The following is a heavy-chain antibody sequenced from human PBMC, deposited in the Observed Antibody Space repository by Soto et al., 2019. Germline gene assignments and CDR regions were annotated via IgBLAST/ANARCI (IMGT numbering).Heavy chain of an antibody. CDR2: ISNNVGSA. CDR3: VREVSDWSSHGSFDF. D-gene: IGHD2-21*02. CDR1: GFTFSTSA. J-gene: IGHJ3*01. V-gene: IGHV3-23*01. Sequence: PLGSLRLSCAASGFTFSTSAMNCVRQAPWKGLEWVSLISNNVGSASHADSVQGRFIISRDNSINTLYLQMNSLRAEDTAIYYCVREVSDWSSHGSFDFWGRGTMVTVS.